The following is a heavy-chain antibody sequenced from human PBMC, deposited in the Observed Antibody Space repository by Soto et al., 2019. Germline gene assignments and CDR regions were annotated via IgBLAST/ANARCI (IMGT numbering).Heavy chain of an antibody. CDR1: GYTCTNYA. J-gene: IGHJ5*02. V-gene: IGHV1-3*01. CDR2: INGGKGNT. Sequence: QVHLVPAGAEVKKPGASVKVSCKASGYTCTNYAIHWVRQAPGLGLEWMGWINGGKGNTEYSQKFQDRVTITRDTSASTAYMELTSLRFEDTAVYYCARIVFGSGGWYDPWGQGTLVTVSS. CDR3: ARIVFGSGGWYDP. D-gene: IGHD3-10*01.